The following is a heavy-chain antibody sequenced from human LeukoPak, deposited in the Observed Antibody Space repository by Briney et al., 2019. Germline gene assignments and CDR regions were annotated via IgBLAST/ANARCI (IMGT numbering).Heavy chain of an antibody. D-gene: IGHD6-13*01. CDR2: IFDSVST. CDR1: GGSIRSYY. CDR3: ARRYISTWVMDV. V-gene: IGHV4-4*07. J-gene: IGHJ6*02. Sequence: SETLSLTCTVSGGSIRSYYWSWIRQPAGKGLEWIGHIFDSVSTNYNPSLNSRVTMSADTSKNQFSLKLSSVTAADTAVYYFARRYISTWVMDVWGQGTTVTVSS.